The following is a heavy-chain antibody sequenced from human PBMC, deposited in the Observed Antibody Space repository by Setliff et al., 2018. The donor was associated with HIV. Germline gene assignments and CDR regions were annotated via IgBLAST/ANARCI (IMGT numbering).Heavy chain of an antibody. CDR1: GYTLTELS. V-gene: IGHV1-24*01. J-gene: IGHJ6*03. Sequence: ASVKVSCKVSGYTLTELSIHWVRQAPGKGLEWMGGFVPEHSETIYAQKFQGGVTMTEDTSTDTAFMELSGLTSEDTAVYYCATRGELLGRRASTVTVYYYYLDVWGNGTTVTVSS. CDR3: ATRGELLGRRASTVTVYYYYLDV. D-gene: IGHD4-17*01. CDR2: FVPEHSET.